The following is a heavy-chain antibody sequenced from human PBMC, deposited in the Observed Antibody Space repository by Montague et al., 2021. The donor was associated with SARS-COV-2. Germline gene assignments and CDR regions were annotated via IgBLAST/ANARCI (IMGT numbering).Heavy chain of an antibody. V-gene: IGHV3-11*01. CDR3: ARDTRYYYDSSGCPDY. CDR1: GFTFSDYY. D-gene: IGHD3-22*01. CDR2: ISSSGSTI. J-gene: IGHJ4*02. Sequence: YLRLSCAASGFTFSDYYMSWIRQAPGKGLEWVSYISSSGSTIYYADSVKGRFTISRDNAKNSLYLQMNSLRAEDTAVYYCARDTRYYYDSSGCPDYWGQGTLVTVSS.